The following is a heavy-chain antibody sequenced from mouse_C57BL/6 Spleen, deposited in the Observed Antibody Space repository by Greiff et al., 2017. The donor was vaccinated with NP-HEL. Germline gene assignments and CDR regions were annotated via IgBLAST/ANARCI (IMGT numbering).Heavy chain of an antibody. CDR2: IDPETGGT. CDR1: GYTFTDYE. CDR3: TRGGIYYGSSPRDY. J-gene: IGHJ2*01. D-gene: IGHD1-1*01. Sequence: QVQLQQSGAELVRPGASVTLSCKASGYTFTDYEMHWVKQTPVHGLEWIGAIDPETGGTAYNQKFKGKAILTADKSSSTAYMELRSLTSEDSAVYYCTRGGIYYGSSPRDYWGQGTTLTVSS. V-gene: IGHV1-15*01.